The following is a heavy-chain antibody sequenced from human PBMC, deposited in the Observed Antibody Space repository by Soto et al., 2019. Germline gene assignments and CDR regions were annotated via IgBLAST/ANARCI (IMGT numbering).Heavy chain of an antibody. CDR1: VCTFSSYA. CDR2: IIAYIGTT. J-gene: IGHJ4*02. V-gene: IGHV1-69*13. D-gene: IGHD2-15*01. CDR3: ASENRGSCDY. Sequence: SLVKVSCKASVCTFSSYASSWVRQAPGQGLEWMGWIIAYIGTTNYAQKFQGRVTITADESTSTAYMELRSLRSDDTAVYYCASENRGSCDYWGQGTLVTVSS.